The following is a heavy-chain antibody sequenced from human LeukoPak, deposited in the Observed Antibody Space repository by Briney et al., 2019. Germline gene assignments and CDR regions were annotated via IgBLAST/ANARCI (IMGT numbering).Heavy chain of an antibody. CDR3: ARGSLWFGELFRHYYYYYSMDV. CDR1: GGSFSGYY. Sequence: SETLSLTCAVYGGSFSGYYWSWIRQPPGKGLEWIGEINHSGSTNYNPSLKSRVTISVDTSKNQFSLKLSSVTAADTAVYYCARGSLWFGELFRHYYYYYSMDVWGQGTTVTVSS. D-gene: IGHD3-10*01. J-gene: IGHJ6*02. CDR2: INHSGST. V-gene: IGHV4-34*01.